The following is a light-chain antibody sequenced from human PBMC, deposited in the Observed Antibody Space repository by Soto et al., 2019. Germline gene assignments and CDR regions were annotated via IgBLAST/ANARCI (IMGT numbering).Light chain of an antibody. CDR3: QQYNNLPPDT. J-gene: IGKJ2*01. Sequence: EKVKTQSPATLSVSPGERATLSYRASQSVSNNLAWYQHKPGQAPRLLIYGASTRATGIPARFRGSGSGTEFTLTISSLQSEDFAVYFCQQYNNLPPDTFGQGTKLEIK. CDR1: QSVSNN. V-gene: IGKV3-15*01. CDR2: GAS.